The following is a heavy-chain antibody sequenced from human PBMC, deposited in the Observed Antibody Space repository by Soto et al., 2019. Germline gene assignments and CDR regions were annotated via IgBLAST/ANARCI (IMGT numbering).Heavy chain of an antibody. D-gene: IGHD6-13*01. CDR2: LSYDGSNK. CDR1: GFTFSSYA. CDR3: ARDGNIAAAVFYYGMDV. V-gene: IGHV3-30*09. Sequence: GGSLRLSCAASGFTFSSYAIHWVRQAPAKGLEWVAVLSYDGSNKYYADSVKGRFAISRDNSKNTLYLQMNSLRAEDTAVYYCARDGNIAAAVFYYGMDVWVQGTTVTVSS. J-gene: IGHJ6*02.